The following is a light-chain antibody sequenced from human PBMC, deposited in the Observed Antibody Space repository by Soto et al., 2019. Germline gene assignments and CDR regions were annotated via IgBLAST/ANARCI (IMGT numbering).Light chain of an antibody. V-gene: IGLV1-47*01. Sequence: QSVLTQPPSASGTPGQRVNISCSGSSSNIGSNYVYWYRQFPGTAPKLLIQRNNQRPSGVPARFSGSKSGTSASLAISGLRSDDEADYYCATWDDSVIGVVFGGGTKLTVL. CDR2: RNN. CDR3: ATWDDSVIGVV. J-gene: IGLJ2*01. CDR1: SSNIGSNY.